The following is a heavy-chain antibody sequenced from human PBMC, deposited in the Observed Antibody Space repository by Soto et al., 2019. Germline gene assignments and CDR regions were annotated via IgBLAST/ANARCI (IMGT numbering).Heavy chain of an antibody. CDR3: VRVYYDFWSGYSPSGAFDY. CDR1: GFTFSSYA. J-gene: IGHJ4*02. V-gene: IGHV3-64D*08. D-gene: IGHD3-3*01. CDR2: ISSNGGST. Sequence: GGSLRLSCSASGFTFSSYAMHWVRQAPGKGLEYVSAISSNGGSTYYADSVKGRFTISRDNSKNTLYLQMSSLRAEDTAVYYCVRVYYDFWSGYSPSGAFDYWGQGTLVTVSS.